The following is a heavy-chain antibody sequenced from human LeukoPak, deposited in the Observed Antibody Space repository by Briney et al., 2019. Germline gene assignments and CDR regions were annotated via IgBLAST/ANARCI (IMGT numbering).Heavy chain of an antibody. CDR3: ASGSTIWLPY. CDR2: ISPNSGVT. D-gene: IGHD3-10*01. CDR1: GYTFTAYY. V-gene: IGHV1-2*02. Sequence: ASVKVSCKASGYTFTAYYMHWVRQAPGQGLEWMGWISPNSGVTNYAQKFQGRVTMTRDTSISTAYMELSRLTSDDTAVYYCASGSTIWLPYWGQGTLVTVSS. J-gene: IGHJ4*02.